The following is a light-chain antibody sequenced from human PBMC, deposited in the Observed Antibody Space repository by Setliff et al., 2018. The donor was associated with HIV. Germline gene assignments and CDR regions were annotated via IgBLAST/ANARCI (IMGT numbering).Light chain of an antibody. J-gene: IGLJ1*01. CDR1: NIGSKS. Sequence: YELTQPPSVSVAPGKTARITCGGNNIGSKSVHWYQQKPGQAPVLVISYDSDRPSGIPERFSGSNSGNTATLTISRVEAGDEADYYCQVWDSSSDHPYVFGTGTKVTVL. CDR2: YDS. V-gene: IGLV3-21*04. CDR3: QVWDSSSDHPYV.